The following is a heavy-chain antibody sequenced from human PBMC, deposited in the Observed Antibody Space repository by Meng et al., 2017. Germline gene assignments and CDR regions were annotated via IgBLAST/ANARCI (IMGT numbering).Heavy chain of an antibody. D-gene: IGHD6-19*01. Sequence: GESLKISCAASGFTVSSNYMSWVRQAPGKGLEWVSVIYSGGSTYYADSVKGRFTISRDNSKNTLYLQVNSLRAEDTAVYYCAKGGLSSGWYDVFYYCYYGMDVWGQGTTVTVSS. V-gene: IGHV3-53*01. CDR2: IYSGGST. CDR3: AKGGLSSGWYDVFYYCYYGMDV. J-gene: IGHJ6*02. CDR1: GFTVSSNY.